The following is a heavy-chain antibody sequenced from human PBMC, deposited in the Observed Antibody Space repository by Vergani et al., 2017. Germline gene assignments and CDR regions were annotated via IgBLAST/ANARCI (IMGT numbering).Heavy chain of an antibody. CDR3: AKHYSSGWYDAFDI. Sequence: EVQLVQSGAEVKKPGESLKISCKGSGYSFTSYWIGWVRQMPGKGLEWMGIIYPGDSDTRYSPSFQGQVTISADKSISTAYLQMNSLRAEDTAVYYCAKHYSSGWYDAFDIWGQGTMVTVSS. CDR2: IYPGDSDT. CDR1: GYSFTSYW. D-gene: IGHD6-19*01. V-gene: IGHV5-51*01. J-gene: IGHJ3*02.